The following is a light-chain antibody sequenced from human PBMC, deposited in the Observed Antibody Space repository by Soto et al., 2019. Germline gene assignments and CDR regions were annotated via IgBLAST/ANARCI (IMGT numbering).Light chain of an antibody. J-gene: IGLJ1*01. CDR1: SSDIGNYIY. V-gene: IGLV2-14*01. Sequence: QSVLTQSPSASGSPGQSVTISCTGTSSDIGNYIYVSWYQQHPGKAPKLMIFEVANRPSGISNRFSGSKSGNTASLTISGLQAEDEADYYCASYTSTTTPFVFGTGTKVTV. CDR2: EVA. CDR3: ASYTSTTTPFV.